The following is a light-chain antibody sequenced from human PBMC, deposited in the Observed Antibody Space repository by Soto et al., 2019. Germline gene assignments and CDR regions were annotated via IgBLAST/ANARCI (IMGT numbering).Light chain of an antibody. CDR3: QQYESLPLT. CDR1: QDISNY. CDR2: DAS. J-gene: IGKJ5*01. V-gene: IGKV1-33*01. Sequence: DIQMKQSPSSLSTSVGDRVTITFQASQDISNYLNWYQQKPGKAPKLLIYDASDLETGVPSRFSGSGSGTGFTFTISSLQPEDFATYYCQQYESLPLTFGQGTLLAIK.